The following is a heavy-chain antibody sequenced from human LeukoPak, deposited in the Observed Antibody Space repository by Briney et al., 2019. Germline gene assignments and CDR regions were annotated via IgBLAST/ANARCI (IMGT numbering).Heavy chain of an antibody. CDR1: GGSFSGYY. CDR2: INHSGST. CDR3: AKGRGRSWYTCHI. J-gene: IGHJ3*02. Sequence: SETLSPTCAVYGGSFSGYYWSWIRQPPGKGLEWIGEINHSGSTNYNPSLKSRVTISVDTSKNKFSLKLRSVTAADTTVYYCAKGRGRSWYTCHIGGQETMDTVSS. V-gene: IGHV4-34*01. D-gene: IGHD6-13*01.